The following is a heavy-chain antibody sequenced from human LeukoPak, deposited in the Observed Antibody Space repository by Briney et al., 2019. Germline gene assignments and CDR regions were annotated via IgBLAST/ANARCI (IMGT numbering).Heavy chain of an antibody. J-gene: IGHJ4*02. D-gene: IGHD3/OR15-3a*01. CDR3: ARDPGDWAYYFDY. CDR1: GYTFTGYY. CDR2: INPNSGGT. V-gene: IGHV1-2*02. Sequence: ASVKVSCKASGYTFTGYYMHWVRQAPGQGLEWMGWINPNSGGTNYAQKFQGRVTMTRDTSISTAYMELSRLRSDDTAVYYCARDPGDWAYYFDYLGQGTLVPVSS.